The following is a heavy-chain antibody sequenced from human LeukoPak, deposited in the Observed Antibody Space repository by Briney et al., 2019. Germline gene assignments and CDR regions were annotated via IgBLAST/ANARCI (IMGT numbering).Heavy chain of an antibody. CDR3: TTEYYYDSSGLFDY. CDR1: GFTFSNAW. V-gene: IGHV3-15*01. Sequence: GGSLRLSCVVSGFTFSNAWMSWVRQAPGKGLEWVGRIKKKTDDGTTDYAAPVKGRFTISRDDSKNTLYLQMNSLKTEDTAVYYCTTEYYYDSSGLFDYWGQGTLVTVSS. CDR2: IKKKTDDGTT. D-gene: IGHD3-22*01. J-gene: IGHJ4*02.